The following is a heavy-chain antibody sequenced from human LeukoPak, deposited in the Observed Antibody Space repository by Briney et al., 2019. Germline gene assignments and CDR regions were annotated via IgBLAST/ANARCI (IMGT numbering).Heavy chain of an antibody. J-gene: IGHJ6*03. Sequence: PGGSLRLSCAASGFTFDDYGMSWVRQAPGKGLEWVSLISWDGGSTYYADSVKGRFTISRDNSKNSLYLQMNSLRAEDTALYYCAKEVLRFLEWSPYSYMDVWGKGTTVTVSS. CDR3: AKEVLRFLEWSPYSYMDV. V-gene: IGHV3-43D*03. CDR1: GFTFDDYG. CDR2: ISWDGGST. D-gene: IGHD3-3*01.